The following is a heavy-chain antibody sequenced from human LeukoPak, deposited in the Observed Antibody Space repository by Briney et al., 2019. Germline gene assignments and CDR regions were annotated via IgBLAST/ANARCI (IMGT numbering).Heavy chain of an antibody. J-gene: IGHJ5*02. V-gene: IGHV4-59*01. CDR1: GGSISSYY. Sequence: SETLSLTCTVSGGSISSYYWSWIRQPPGKGLEWIGYIYYSGSTNYNPSLKSRVTISVDMSKNQFSLKLSSVTAADTAVYYCARVRIAAAGNNWFDPWGQGTLVTVSS. CDR2: IYYSGST. CDR3: ARVRIAAAGNNWFDP. D-gene: IGHD6-13*01.